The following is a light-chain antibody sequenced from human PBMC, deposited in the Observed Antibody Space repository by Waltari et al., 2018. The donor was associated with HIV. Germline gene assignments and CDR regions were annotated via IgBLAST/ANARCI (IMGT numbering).Light chain of an antibody. CDR3: CSYAGSSTYV. Sequence: QAALTQPASVSGSPGQSITISCTGTTSDVGSYNLFSWYQQHPGKAPILMIHDVIKRPSGVSNRFSGSKSGNTASLTISGLQAEDEADYYCCSYAGSSTYVFGTGTKVTVL. V-gene: IGLV2-23*02. J-gene: IGLJ1*01. CDR1: TSDVGSYNL. CDR2: DVI.